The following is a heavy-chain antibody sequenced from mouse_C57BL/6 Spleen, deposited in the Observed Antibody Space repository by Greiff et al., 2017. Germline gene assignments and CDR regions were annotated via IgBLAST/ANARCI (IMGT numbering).Heavy chain of an antibody. CDR3: ARTGEGAAQATLYYYFDY. D-gene: IGHD3-2*02. J-gene: IGHJ2*01. CDR1: GYTFTSYV. V-gene: IGHV1-14*01. Sequence: EVQLKQSGPELVKPGASVKMSCKASGYTFTSYVMHWVKQKPGQGLEWIGYIYPYNDGTKYNEKFKGKATLTSDKSSSTAYMELSSLTSEDSAVYYCARTGEGAAQATLYYYFDYWGQGTTLTVSS. CDR2: IYPYNDGT.